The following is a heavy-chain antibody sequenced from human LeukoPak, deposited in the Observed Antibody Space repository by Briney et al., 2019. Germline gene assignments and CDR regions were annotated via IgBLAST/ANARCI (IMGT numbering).Heavy chain of an antibody. CDR2: ISSSSSYI. CDR1: GFTFSSYS. Sequence: AGGSLRLSCAASGFTFSSYSTNWVRQAPGKGLEWVSSISSSSSYIYYADSVKGRFTISRDNAKNSLYLQMNSLRAEDTAVYYCARAYNWNVGYWGQGALVTVSS. D-gene: IGHD1-20*01. V-gene: IGHV3-21*01. CDR3: ARAYNWNVGY. J-gene: IGHJ4*02.